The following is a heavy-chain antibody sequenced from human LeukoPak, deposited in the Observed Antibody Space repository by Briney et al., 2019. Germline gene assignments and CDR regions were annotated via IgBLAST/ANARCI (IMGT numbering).Heavy chain of an antibody. Sequence: GGSLRLSCAVSGFTFSSYAMHWVRQAPGKGVEWVAVISYDGSNEYYADSVKGRFTISRDNSKNTLYLQMHSLRPEDTALYYCAREHYGDLYFDYWGQGTLVTVSS. J-gene: IGHJ4*02. V-gene: IGHV3-30-3*01. CDR1: GFTFSSYA. D-gene: IGHD4-17*01. CDR2: ISYDGSNE. CDR3: AREHYGDLYFDY.